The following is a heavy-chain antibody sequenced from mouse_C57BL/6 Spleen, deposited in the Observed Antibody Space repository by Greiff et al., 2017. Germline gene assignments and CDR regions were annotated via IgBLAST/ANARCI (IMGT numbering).Heavy chain of an antibody. Sequence: EVQLVESGGGLVKPGGSLKLSCAASGFTFSDYGMHRVRQAPEKGLEWVAYISSGSSTIYYADTVKGRFTISRDNAKNTLFLQMTSLRSEDTAMYYCARMVTTGYWYFDVWGTGTTVTVAS. CDR2: ISSGSSTI. D-gene: IGHD2-2*01. CDR1: GFTFSDYG. V-gene: IGHV5-17*01. CDR3: ARMVTTGYWYFDV. J-gene: IGHJ1*03.